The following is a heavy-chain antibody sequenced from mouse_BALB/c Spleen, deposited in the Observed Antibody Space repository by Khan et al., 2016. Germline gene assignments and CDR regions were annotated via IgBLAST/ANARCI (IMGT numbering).Heavy chain of an antibody. D-gene: IGHD4-1*01. V-gene: IGHV3-2*02. CDR3: ARRRTAYAMDY. CDR2: ISYSGST. CDR1: GYSITSDYA. Sequence: QLQESGPGLVKPSQSLSLTCTVTGYSITSDYAWNWIRQFPGNKLEWMGYISYSGSTSYNPSLKSRISITRDTSKNQFFLQLNSVTTEDTATYYCARRRTAYAMDYWGQGTSVTVSS. J-gene: IGHJ4*01.